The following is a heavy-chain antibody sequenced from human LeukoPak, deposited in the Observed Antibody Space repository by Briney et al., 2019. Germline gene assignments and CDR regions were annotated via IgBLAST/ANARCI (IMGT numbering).Heavy chain of an antibody. D-gene: IGHD5-12*01. V-gene: IGHV4-38-2*02. CDR1: GYSISSGYY. J-gene: IGHJ3*02. CDR2: IYHSGST. CDR3: AREVLDIVATICAFDI. Sequence: SETLSLTCTVSGYSISSGYYWGWIRQPPGKGLEWIGSIYHSGSTYYNPSLKSRVTISVDTSKNQFSLKLSSVTAADTAVYYCAREVLDIVATICAFDIWGQGTMVTVSS.